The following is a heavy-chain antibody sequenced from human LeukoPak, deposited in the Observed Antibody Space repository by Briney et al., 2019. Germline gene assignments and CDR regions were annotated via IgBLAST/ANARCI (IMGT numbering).Heavy chain of an antibody. V-gene: IGHV4-59*01. Sequence: SETLSLTCTVSGGSISSYYWSWIRQPPGKGLEWIGYIYYSGSTNYNPSLKSRVTISVDTSKNQFSLKLSSVTAADTAVYYCARVNSDSSGYFFDYWGQGTLVTVSS. CDR2: IYYSGST. CDR3: ARVNSDSSGYFFDY. J-gene: IGHJ4*02. CDR1: GGSISSYY. D-gene: IGHD3-22*01.